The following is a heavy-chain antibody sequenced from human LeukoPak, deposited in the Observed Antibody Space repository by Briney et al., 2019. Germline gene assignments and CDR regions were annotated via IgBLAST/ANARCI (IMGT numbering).Heavy chain of an antibody. CDR3: ARGPNSNWSGLDF. V-gene: IGHV3-74*01. CDR2: ISPTGSTT. CDR1: GFSFSGHW. D-gene: IGHD6-6*01. J-gene: IGHJ4*02. Sequence: GGSLRLSCTASGFSFSGHWMHWARQLPGKGLVWVSPISPTGSTTSYADSVKGRFTVSRDNAKNTLYLQVNNLRAEDTAVYYCARGPNSNWSGLDFWGQGTLLTVSS.